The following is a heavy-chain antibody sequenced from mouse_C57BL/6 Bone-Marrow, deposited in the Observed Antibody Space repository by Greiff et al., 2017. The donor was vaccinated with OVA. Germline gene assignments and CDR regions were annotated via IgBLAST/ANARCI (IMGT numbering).Heavy chain of an antibody. CDR2: IRNKPNGSTT. CDR1: GFTFTNYY. CDR3: ARYKGRVAVDYFDY. Sequence: DVQLVESGGGLVQPGDSLSLSCAASGFTFTNYYMSWVRQPPGKALEWLAFIRNKPNGSTTEYSASVKGRFTISRDNSQSILYLQMNALRADDSATYYCARYKGRVAVDYFDYWGKGTALTVSS. D-gene: IGHD1-1*01. J-gene: IGHJ2*01. V-gene: IGHV7-3*01.